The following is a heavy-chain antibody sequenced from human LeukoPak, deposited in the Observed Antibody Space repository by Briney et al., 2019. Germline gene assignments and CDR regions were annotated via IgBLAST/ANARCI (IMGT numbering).Heavy chain of an antibody. D-gene: IGHD2-15*01. J-gene: IGHJ4*02. CDR1: GFTFSSYA. CDR2: ISGSGGST. Sequence: GGSLRLSCAASGFTFSSYAMSWVRQAPGKGLEWVSAISGSGGSTYYADSVKGRFTISRDNSKNTLYLQMNSLRAEDTAVYYCAKAIVVVVAAAYFDYWGQGTLVTVSS. CDR3: AKAIVVVVAAAYFDY. V-gene: IGHV3-23*01.